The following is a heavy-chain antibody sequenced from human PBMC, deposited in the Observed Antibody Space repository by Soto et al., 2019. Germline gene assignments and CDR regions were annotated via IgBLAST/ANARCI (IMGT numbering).Heavy chain of an antibody. J-gene: IGHJ6*03. CDR1: GGTMSGFC. CDR2: VYYSGAT. V-gene: IGHV4-59*01. D-gene: IGHD6-6*01. CDR3: ARGGTAARRPGFYFFYMDV. Sequence: QVQLQESGPGLVRPSETLSLTCDVSGGTMSGFCWSWIRQSPGKGLEWIGHVYYSGATDYNPSLKSGVTISEDTSRRQFSLKLNSVSAADTAVYYCARGGTAARRPGFYFFYMDVWGKGTTVTV.